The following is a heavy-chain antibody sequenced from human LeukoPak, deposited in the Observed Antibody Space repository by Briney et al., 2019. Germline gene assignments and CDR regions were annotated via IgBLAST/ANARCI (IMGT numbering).Heavy chain of an antibody. Sequence: SETLSLTCNVSVGSISDYYWHWIRQPAGKGLEWIGFMYSSGSPYYNPSLRSRVTLSVDTSKNQFFLKLKSVTAADTAVYYCARDMVAMRPNKWFDPWGQGVLVTVSS. D-gene: IGHD5-12*01. CDR2: MYSSGSP. CDR3: ARDMVAMRPNKWFDP. J-gene: IGHJ5*02. V-gene: IGHV4-4*07. CDR1: VGSISDYY.